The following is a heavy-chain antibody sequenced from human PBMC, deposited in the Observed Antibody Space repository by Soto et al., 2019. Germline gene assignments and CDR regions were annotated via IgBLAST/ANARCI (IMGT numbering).Heavy chain of an antibody. D-gene: IGHD3-22*01. CDR3: ARDIDYYDSSGYQDY. CDR2: INTRGNTI. CDR1: GFIFTRYD. Sequence: RXSFAASGFIFTRYDMNWVRQAPGKGLEWVSYINTRGNTIHYADSVKGRFTVSRDNAESSLYLQMNSLRAEDTAVYYCARDIDYYDSSGYQDYWGQGTLVTGSS. V-gene: IGHV3-48*03. J-gene: IGHJ4*02.